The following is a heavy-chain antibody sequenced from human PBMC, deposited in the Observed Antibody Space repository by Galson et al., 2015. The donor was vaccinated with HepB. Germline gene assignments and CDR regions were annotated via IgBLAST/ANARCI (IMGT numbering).Heavy chain of an antibody. CDR2: INWNGGST. Sequence: SLRLSCAASGFTFDDYGMSWVRQAPGKGLEWVSGINWNGGSTGYADSVKGRFTISRDNAKNSLYLQINSLRAEDTALYYCARDYCSGGSCYIDYWGQGTLVTVSS. CDR3: ARDYCSGGSCYIDY. V-gene: IGHV3-20*04. J-gene: IGHJ4*02. CDR1: GFTFDDYG. D-gene: IGHD2-15*01.